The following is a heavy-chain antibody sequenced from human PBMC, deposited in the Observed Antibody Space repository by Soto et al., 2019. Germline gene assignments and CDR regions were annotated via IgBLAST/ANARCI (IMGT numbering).Heavy chain of an antibody. CDR2: ISVSGNII. CDR3: VRDTMRASAAASLDY. CDR1: GFTFSSYS. Sequence: AGGSLRLSCAASGFTFSSYSMNWVRQAPGKGLEWISYISVSGNIIKYAESVKGRFTISRDNADNSLHLHMSNLRVDDTALYFCVRDTMRASAAASLDYWGQGTQVTVSS. J-gene: IGHJ4*02. V-gene: IGHV3-48*04. D-gene: IGHD2-2*01.